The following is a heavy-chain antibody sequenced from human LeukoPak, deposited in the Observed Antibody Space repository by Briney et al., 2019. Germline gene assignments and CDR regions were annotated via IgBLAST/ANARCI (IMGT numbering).Heavy chain of an antibody. Sequence: GGSLRLSCAASGFTSSSYGMHWVRQAPGKGLEWVAVISYDGSNKYYADSVKGRFTISRDNSKNTLYLQMNSLRAEDTAVYYCAKDWNWNYALGYWGQGTLVTVSS. D-gene: IGHD1-7*01. V-gene: IGHV3-30*18. CDR1: GFTSSSYG. CDR3: AKDWNWNYALGY. J-gene: IGHJ4*02. CDR2: ISYDGSNK.